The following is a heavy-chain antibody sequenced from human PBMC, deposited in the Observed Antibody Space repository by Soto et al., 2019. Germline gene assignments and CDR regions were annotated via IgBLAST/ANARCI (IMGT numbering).Heavy chain of an antibody. CDR3: ASAAVTGTAGLDF. D-gene: IGHD6-19*01. CDR2: INPNSGGT. J-gene: IGHJ4*02. V-gene: IGHV1-2*02. CDR1: GYTFSGFY. Sequence: SVKVSCKASGYTFSGFYMHWVRQAPGQGLEWMGWINPNSGGTKSAEKFQGRVTMTRDTSICTAYMELSRLTSDDTAVYYCASAAVTGTAGLDFWGQGTQVTV.